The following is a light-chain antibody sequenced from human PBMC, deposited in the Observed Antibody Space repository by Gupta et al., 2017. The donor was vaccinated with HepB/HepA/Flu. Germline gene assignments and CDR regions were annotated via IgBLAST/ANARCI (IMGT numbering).Light chain of an antibody. CDR2: DVT. V-gene: IGLV2-14*01. J-gene: IGLJ1*01. CDR1: SSDVGGSHY. Sequence: QSALTQPASVSGSPGQSITISCTGTSSDVGGSHYVSWYQQHPGKAPKLLIYDVTVRPSGVSNRFSGSKSGNTASLSISGLQPKDEADYFCSSYVISTTLFVFGSGTKVTVL. CDR3: SSYVISTTLFV.